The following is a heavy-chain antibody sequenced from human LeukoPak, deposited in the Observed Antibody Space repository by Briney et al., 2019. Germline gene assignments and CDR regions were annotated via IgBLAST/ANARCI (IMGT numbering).Heavy chain of an antibody. V-gene: IGHV3-30*01. CDR3: ARDSATQPRDIEVVPAAMHYYYYYGMDV. CDR1: GFTFSSYA. J-gene: IGHJ6*04. CDR2: ISYDGSSK. D-gene: IGHD2-2*01. Sequence: GGSLRLSCAASGFTFSSYAMHWVRQAPGKGLEWVAVISYDGSSKYYADSVKGRFTISRDNSKNTLYLQMNSLRAEDTAVYYCARDSATQPRDIEVVPAAMHYYYYYGMDVWGKGTTVTVSS.